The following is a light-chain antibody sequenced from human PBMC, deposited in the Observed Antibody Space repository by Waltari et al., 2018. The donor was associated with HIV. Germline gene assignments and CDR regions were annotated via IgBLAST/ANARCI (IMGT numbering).Light chain of an antibody. CDR3: QVWVSSLTVAVI. J-gene: IGLJ2*01. Sequence: SYALTQPPSVSVAPGKTARITCGGNNIESMTVHWYQQKPGQAPVLVIFDDTDRPSEIPERFSGSNSGDTATLTISRVEVGDEADYYCQVWVSSLTVAVIFGGGTKLTVL. V-gene: IGLV3-21*04. CDR1: NIESMT. CDR2: DDT.